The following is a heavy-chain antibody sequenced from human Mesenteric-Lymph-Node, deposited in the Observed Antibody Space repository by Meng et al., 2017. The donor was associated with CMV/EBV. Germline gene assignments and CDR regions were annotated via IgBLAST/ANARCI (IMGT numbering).Heavy chain of an antibody. J-gene: IGHJ4*02. CDR3: ARRTIETYYYGSGSYYFDY. CDR2: INHSGST. Sequence: FSGYYWSWIRQPPGKGLEWIGEINHSGSTNYNPSLKSRITISVDTSKNQFSLKLSSVTAADTAVYYCARRTIETYYYGSGSYYFDYWGQGTLVTVSS. CDR1: FSGYY. D-gene: IGHD3-10*01. V-gene: IGHV4-34*01.